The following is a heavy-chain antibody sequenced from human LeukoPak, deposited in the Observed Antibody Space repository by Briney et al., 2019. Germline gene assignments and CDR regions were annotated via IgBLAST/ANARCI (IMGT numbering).Heavy chain of an antibody. J-gene: IGHJ5*02. CDR3: ARGRCTNGVCYGNWFDP. CDR1: GGSFSGYY. Sequence: SETLSLTCAVYGGSFSGYYWSWIRRPPGKGLEWIGEINHSGSTNYNPSLKSRVTISVDTSKNQFSLKLSSVTAADTAVYYCARGRCTNGVCYGNWFDPWGQGTLVTVSS. V-gene: IGHV4-34*01. D-gene: IGHD2-8*01. CDR2: INHSGST.